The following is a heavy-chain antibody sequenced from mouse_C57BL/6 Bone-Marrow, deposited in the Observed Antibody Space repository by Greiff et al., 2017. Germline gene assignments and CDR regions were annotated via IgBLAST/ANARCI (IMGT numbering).Heavy chain of an antibody. Sequence: QVQLQQSGPELVKPGASVKISCKASGYSFTSYYIHWVKQRPGQGLEWIGWIYPGSGNTKYNEKFKGKATLTADTSSSTAYMQLSSLTSEDSAVYYCARLGEWYYYGSSGYFDVWGTGTTVTVSS. J-gene: IGHJ1*03. CDR3: ARLGEWYYYGSSGYFDV. D-gene: IGHD1-1*01. CDR1: GYSFTSYY. CDR2: IYPGSGNT. V-gene: IGHV1-66*01.